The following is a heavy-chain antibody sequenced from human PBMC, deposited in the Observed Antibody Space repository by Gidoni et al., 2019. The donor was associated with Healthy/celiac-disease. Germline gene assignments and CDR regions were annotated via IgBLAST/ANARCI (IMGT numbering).Heavy chain of an antibody. CDR2: INHSGRT. CDR3: ARRNRAFRRFDT. D-gene: IGHD3-16*02. V-gene: IGHV4-34*01. J-gene: IGHJ5*02. Sequence: QVPLQQWGAGLLMPSETLSLTCAVYGGSFSGYYWSWIRQPPGKGLEWIGEINHSGRTNYNPSLKSRVTISVDTSKNQFSLELSSVTAADTAVYYCARRNRAFRRFDTWGQGTLVTVSS. CDR1: GGSFSGYY.